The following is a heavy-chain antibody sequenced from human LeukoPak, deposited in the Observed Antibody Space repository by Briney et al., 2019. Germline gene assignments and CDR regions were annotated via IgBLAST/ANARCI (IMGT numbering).Heavy chain of an antibody. CDR1: GFTFSSYE. J-gene: IGHJ4*02. V-gene: IGHV3-48*03. D-gene: IGHD1-26*01. CDR2: IGSSGSTV. Sequence: GGSLRLSCAASGFTFSSYEMNWVRQAPGKGLEWISYIGSSGSTVYYADSVKGRFTISRDNAKNSLYLQMNSLRAEDTAVYYCARDLLGWELHYFDYWGQGTLVTVSS. CDR3: ARDLLGWELHYFDY.